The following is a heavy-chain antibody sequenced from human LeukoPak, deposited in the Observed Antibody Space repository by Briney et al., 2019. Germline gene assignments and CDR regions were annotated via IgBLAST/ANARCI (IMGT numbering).Heavy chain of an antibody. D-gene: IGHD6-19*01. CDR1: GGSISSYY. Sequence: PSETLSLTCTVSGGSISSYYWSWIRQPPGKGLEWIGYIYYSGSTNYNPSLKSRVTISVDTSKNQFSLKLSSVTAADTAVYYCARIMGIAVAGPTGRYMDVWGKGTTVTVSS. CDR3: ARIMGIAVAGPTGRYMDV. V-gene: IGHV4-59*01. J-gene: IGHJ6*03. CDR2: IYYSGST.